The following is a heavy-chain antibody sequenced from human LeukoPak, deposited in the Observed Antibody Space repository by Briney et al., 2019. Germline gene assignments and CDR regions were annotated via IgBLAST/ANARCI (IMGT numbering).Heavy chain of an antibody. Sequence: PSETLSLTCTVSGGSISSYYWSWIRQPAGKGLEWIGRIYTSGSTNYNPSLKSRVTMSVDTSKNQFSLKLSSVTAADTAVYYCAKDTQYSSSWYPTAIDYWGQGTLVTVSS. J-gene: IGHJ4*02. CDR3: AKDTQYSSSWYPTAIDY. CDR1: GGSISSYY. CDR2: IYTSGST. V-gene: IGHV4-4*07. D-gene: IGHD6-13*01.